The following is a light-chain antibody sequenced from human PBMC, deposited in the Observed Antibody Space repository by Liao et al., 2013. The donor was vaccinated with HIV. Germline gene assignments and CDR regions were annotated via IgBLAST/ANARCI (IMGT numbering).Light chain of an antibody. CDR3: QAWDSSTAHYV. CDR1: RLGDKF. CDR2: QST. J-gene: IGLJ1*01. Sequence: SYELTQPPSVSVSPGQTATITCSGNRLGDKFACWYQQKPGQSPVLVIYQSTKRPSGIPERFSASKSGNTATLTISETQPLDEADYYCQAWDSSTAHYVFGTGTRVTVL. V-gene: IGLV3-1*01.